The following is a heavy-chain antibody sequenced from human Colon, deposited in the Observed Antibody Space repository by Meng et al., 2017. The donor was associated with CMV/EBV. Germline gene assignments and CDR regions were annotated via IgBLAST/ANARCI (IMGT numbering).Heavy chain of an antibody. Sequence: SETLSLTYIVSGGSISGYDYYWSWIRQPPGKGLEWLGYIYYNGNTYYNPSLKSRLNISVDTSKNQFSLKLNSVTAADTAVYYCVRGGRAPYSPLDHWGQGTLVTVSS. CDR1: GGSISGYDYY. CDR2: IYYNGNT. J-gene: IGHJ4*02. V-gene: IGHV4-30-4*08. CDR3: VRGGRAPYSPLDH. D-gene: IGHD5-18*01.